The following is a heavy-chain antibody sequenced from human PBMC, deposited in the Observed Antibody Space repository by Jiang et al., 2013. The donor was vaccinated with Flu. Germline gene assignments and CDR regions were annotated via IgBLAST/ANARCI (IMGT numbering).Heavy chain of an antibody. CDR3: ATERPPTWGGTYYVMDV. V-gene: IGHV1-69-2*01. Sequence: GAEVKKPGATVKISCKVSGYSFTDHFLHWVQQAPGKGLEWMGRVDPEEGDTMYAENFQGRLTITADTSTDTAYMQLSSLRSEDTAVYYCATERPPTWGGTYYVMDVWGQGTTVTVSS. J-gene: IGHJ6*02. D-gene: IGHD3-10*01. CDR2: VDPEEGDT. CDR1: GYSFTDHF.